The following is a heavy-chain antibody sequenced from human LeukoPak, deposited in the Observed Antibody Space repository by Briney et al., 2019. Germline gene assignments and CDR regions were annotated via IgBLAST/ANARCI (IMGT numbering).Heavy chain of an antibody. Sequence: ASVKFSCKASGGSFSSHGITWVRQAPGQGLEWMGIINPSGGSTSYAQKFQGRVTMTRDTSMSTVYMELSSLRSEDTAVYYCARDLSSAHFDYWGQGTLVTVSS. CDR3: ARDLSSAHFDY. D-gene: IGHD3-22*01. J-gene: IGHJ4*02. CDR2: INPSGGST. V-gene: IGHV1-46*01. CDR1: GGSFSSHG.